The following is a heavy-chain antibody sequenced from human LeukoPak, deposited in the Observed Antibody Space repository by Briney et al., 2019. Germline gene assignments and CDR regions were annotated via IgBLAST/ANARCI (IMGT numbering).Heavy chain of an antibody. CDR1: GGTFSSYA. V-gene: IGHV1-69*04. Sequence: GSSVKVSCKASGGTFSSYAISWVRQAPGQGLEWMGRIIPILGIANYAQKFQGRVTITADKSTSTAYMELSSLRSEDTAVYYCARCSGGSCAGGAFDIWGQGTMVTVSS. CDR2: IIPILGIA. CDR3: ARCSGGSCAGGAFDI. J-gene: IGHJ3*02. D-gene: IGHD2-15*01.